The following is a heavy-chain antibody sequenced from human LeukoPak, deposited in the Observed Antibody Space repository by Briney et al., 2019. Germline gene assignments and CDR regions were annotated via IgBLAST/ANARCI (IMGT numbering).Heavy chain of an antibody. Sequence: PSETLSLTCADSGDSLRRYNWCWIRQTPGKGLEWVGYIYYSGSTNYNPPPKSRVTTSADTSKKQFSLMLSSVTAADTAVYYCARHVGYCSSSSCYRHGMDVWGQGTTVTVSS. CDR2: IYYSGST. CDR3: ARHVGYCSSSSCYRHGMDV. D-gene: IGHD2-2*01. V-gene: IGHV4-59*08. CDR1: GDSLRRYN. J-gene: IGHJ6*02.